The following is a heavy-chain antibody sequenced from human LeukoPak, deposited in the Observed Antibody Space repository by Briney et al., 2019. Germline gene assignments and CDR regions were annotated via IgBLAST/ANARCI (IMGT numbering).Heavy chain of an antibody. Sequence: GGSLRLSCAASGFTLSGNYMSWVRRAPGKGLEWVSNISGNGASTFYADSVKGRFTISRDNSKNTLSLHMSSLRAEDTATYYCAREVYTRTTYLPFDYRGQGTLVTVSS. J-gene: IGHJ4*02. CDR1: GFTLSGNY. CDR3: AREVYTRTTYLPFDY. CDR2: ISGNGAST. D-gene: IGHD5/OR15-5a*01. V-gene: IGHV3-23*01.